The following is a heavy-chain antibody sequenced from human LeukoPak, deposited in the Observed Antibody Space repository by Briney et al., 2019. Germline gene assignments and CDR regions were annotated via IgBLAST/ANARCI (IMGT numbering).Heavy chain of an antibody. J-gene: IGHJ4*02. V-gene: IGHV3-23*01. CDR1: GFTFSNYA. D-gene: IGHD1-1*01. CDR3: ATLMYTTGRQGFDS. Sequence: GGSLRLSCAASGFTFSNYAMTWVRQAPGKGLEWVSTISGTGGFTTSTYYADSVKGRFTISRDNSKRTLYLQMDSLRVEDTAVYYCATLMYTTGRQGFDSWGQGTRVTVSS. CDR2: ISGTGGFTTST.